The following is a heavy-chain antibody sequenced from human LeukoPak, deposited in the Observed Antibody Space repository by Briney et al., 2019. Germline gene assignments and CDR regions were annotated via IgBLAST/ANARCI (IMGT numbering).Heavy chain of an antibody. Sequence: SETLSLTCTVSGGSISSYYLSWIRQPAGKGLEWIGGIYTSGSTNYNPSLKSRVTMSVDTSKNQFSLKLSSVTAADTAVYYCARESDYSNYYGWYYYYYYMDVWGKGTTVTVSS. CDR2: IYTSGST. J-gene: IGHJ6*03. V-gene: IGHV4-4*07. D-gene: IGHD4-11*01. CDR1: GGSISSYY. CDR3: ARESDYSNYYGWYYYYYYMDV.